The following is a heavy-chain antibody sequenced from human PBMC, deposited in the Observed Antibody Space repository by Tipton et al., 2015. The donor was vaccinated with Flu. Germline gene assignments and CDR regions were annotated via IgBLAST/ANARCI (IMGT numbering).Heavy chain of an antibody. CDR1: GGSISSHY. J-gene: IGHJ3*02. CDR3: AREWGDAFDI. D-gene: IGHD3-16*01. V-gene: IGHV4-59*11. Sequence: TLSLTCTVSGGSISSHYWSWIRQPPGKGLEWIGYIYYSGSISYNPSLKSRVTISVDTSKNQFSLKLSSVTAADTAVYYCAREWGDAFDIWGQATMVSVSS. CDR2: IYYSGSI.